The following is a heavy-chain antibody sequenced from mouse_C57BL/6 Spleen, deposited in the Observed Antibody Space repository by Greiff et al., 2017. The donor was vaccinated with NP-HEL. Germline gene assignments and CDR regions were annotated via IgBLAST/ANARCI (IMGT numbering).Heavy chain of an antibody. CDR1: GYTFTSYW. CDR3: ARRRTGTEYYFDY. V-gene: IGHV1-64*01. CDR2: IHPNSGST. Sequence: QVQLQQPGAELVKPGASVKLSCKASGYTFTSYWMHWVKQRPGQGLEWIGMIHPNSGSTNYNEKFKSKATLTVDKSSSTAYMQLSSLTSEDSAVYYCARRRTGTEYYFDYWGQGTTLTVSS. D-gene: IGHD4-1*01. J-gene: IGHJ2*01.